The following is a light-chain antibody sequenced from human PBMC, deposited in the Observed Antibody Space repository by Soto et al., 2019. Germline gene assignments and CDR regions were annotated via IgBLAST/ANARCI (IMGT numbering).Light chain of an antibody. J-gene: IGKJ1*01. CDR3: QQYMSYS. CDR1: QSIRNW. Sequence: DIKMTNSPSTLSSSKGDKVTIICRASQSIRNWVAWYQQKPGTASKLLIYPASSVEGGVASLFSGRGSGAEFTLIISSLPDDDFATYSCQQYMSYSFGEGTKVDIK. CDR2: PAS. V-gene: IGKV1-5*02.